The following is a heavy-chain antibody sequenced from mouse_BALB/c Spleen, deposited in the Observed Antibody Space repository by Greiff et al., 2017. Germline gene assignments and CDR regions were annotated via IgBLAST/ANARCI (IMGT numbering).Heavy chain of an antibody. CDR3: ARSGYYGYFDV. CDR2: ISSGSSTI. V-gene: IGHV5-17*02. CDR1: GFTFSSFG. Sequence: EVKVVESGGGLVQPGGSRKLSCAASGFTFSSFGMHWVRQAPEQGLEWVAYISSGSSTIYYADTVKGRFTISRDNPKNTLFLQLTSLRSEDTAMYYCARSGYYGYFDVWGEGTTVTVSS. D-gene: IGHD2-2*01. J-gene: IGHJ1*01.